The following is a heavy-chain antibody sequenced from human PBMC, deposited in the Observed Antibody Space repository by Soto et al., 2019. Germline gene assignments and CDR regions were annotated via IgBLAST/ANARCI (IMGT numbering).Heavy chain of an antibody. CDR3: TRWTVTNNWFDP. J-gene: IGHJ5*02. Sequence: GPEVKKPGASVTVSCKTSGYTFTNYRIGWVRQAPGQGLEWMGWISTYTGNTKSVQKFQGRVTLTTDTSTSTAYMDLRSLTSDDTAVYYCTRWTVTNNWFDPWGQGTLVSVSS. CDR1: GYTFTNYR. V-gene: IGHV1-18*01. CDR2: ISTYTGNT. D-gene: IGHD4-17*01.